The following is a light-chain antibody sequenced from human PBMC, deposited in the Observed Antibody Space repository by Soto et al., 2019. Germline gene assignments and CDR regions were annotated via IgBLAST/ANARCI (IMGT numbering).Light chain of an antibody. CDR2: GAH. CDR1: QSISDY. V-gene: IGKV1-39*01. CDR3: QQNFRPPQVT. Sequence: DIQVTQSPASVSSSVGDRVTITCRTMQSISDYLNWYQQQPGKAPKLLIYGAHTLQSGVPTRFSGSGSGTDFTLTIRTLQPEDFATYYCQQNFRPPQVTFGGGTKV. J-gene: IGKJ4*01.